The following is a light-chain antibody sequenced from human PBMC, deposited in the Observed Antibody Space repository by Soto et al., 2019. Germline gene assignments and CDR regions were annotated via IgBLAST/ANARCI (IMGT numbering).Light chain of an antibody. V-gene: IGKV3-20*01. CDR2: GAS. J-gene: IGKJ1*01. CDR1: QSVSSNY. Sequence: EIVLTQSPGTLSLSPGERATLSCRASQSVSSNYLAWYQQKPGQAPRPLIYGASSRATGSPDRFSGSGAGTDFTLTISRLESEDFAVYYCQQYGSSPWTVGLGTKVEIK. CDR3: QQYGSSPWT.